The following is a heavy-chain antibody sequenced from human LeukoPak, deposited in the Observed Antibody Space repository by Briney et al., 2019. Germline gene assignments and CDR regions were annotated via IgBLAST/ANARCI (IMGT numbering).Heavy chain of an antibody. Sequence: GGSLRLSCAASGFTFSNYEMNWVRQAPGKGLEWVSYISSSGSTIYYADSVKGRFTISRDNAKNSLYPQMNSLRAEDTAVYYCARDREQLVRTDYYGMDVWGQGTTVTVSS. D-gene: IGHD6-6*01. CDR1: GFTFSNYE. CDR3: ARDREQLVRTDYYGMDV. V-gene: IGHV3-48*03. CDR2: ISSSGSTI. J-gene: IGHJ6*02.